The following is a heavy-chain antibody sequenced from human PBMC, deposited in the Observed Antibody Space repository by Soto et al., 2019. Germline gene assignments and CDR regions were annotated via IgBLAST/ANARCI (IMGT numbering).Heavy chain of an antibody. CDR1: GFTFSSYR. CDR2: ISSSSSAI. CDR3: ETEGGKYNWFDP. Sequence: EVQLVESGGGLVQPGGSLRLSCAASGFTFSSYRMSWVRQAPGKGLEWVSYISSSSSAIYYADSVKGRFTISRDNGKNSMYLQMNSLRAEDTAVYYCETEGGKYNWFDPWGQGTMVTVSS. J-gene: IGHJ5*02. D-gene: IGHD3-16*01. V-gene: IGHV3-48*01.